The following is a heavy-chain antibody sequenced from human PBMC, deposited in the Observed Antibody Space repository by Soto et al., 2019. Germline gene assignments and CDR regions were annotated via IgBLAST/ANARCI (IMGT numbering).Heavy chain of an antibody. V-gene: IGHV3-7*01. CDR2: VQDDGSEL. D-gene: IGHD3-16*01. J-gene: IGHJ4*02. CDR3: ARDIGFDYVN. CDR1: GFNVMIYW. Sequence: GGSLGLCCVVSGFNVMIYWMSWVRQAPGKGLDLVASVQDDGSELYYLHSVRGRFSISRDSAGTALHLTMNYLSAEDTGLYFCARDIGFDYVNWGQGITVTVSS.